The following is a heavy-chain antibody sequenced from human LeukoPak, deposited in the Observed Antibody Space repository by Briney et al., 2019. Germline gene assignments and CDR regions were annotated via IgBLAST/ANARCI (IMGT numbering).Heavy chain of an antibody. CDR2: ISWNSGNI. CDR1: GFIFDDYA. CDR3: VKDSSAGAVYYYYMDV. J-gene: IGHJ6*03. Sequence: PGGSLRLSCAASGFIFDDYAMHWVRQAPGKGLEWVSGISWNSGNIGYADSVKGRFTISRDNAKNSLYLQMNSLRGEDTALYYCVKDSSAGAVYYYYMDVWGKGTTVTISS. V-gene: IGHV3-9*01. D-gene: IGHD6-19*01.